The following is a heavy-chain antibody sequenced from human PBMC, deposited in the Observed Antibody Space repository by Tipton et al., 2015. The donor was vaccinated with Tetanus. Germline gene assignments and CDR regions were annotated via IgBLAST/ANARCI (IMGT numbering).Heavy chain of an antibody. CDR1: GGSISNYY. D-gene: IGHD4-17*01. CDR2: IYSMGST. J-gene: IGHJ4*02. Sequence: TLSLTCTVSGGSISNYYWSWIRQPAGKGLEWIGRIYSMGSTKYNPSLKSRLTMSVDTSKNQFSLKLNSMAAADTAVYYCARHGDNAYFDYWGQGTLDTVSS. V-gene: IGHV4-4*07. CDR3: ARHGDNAYFDY.